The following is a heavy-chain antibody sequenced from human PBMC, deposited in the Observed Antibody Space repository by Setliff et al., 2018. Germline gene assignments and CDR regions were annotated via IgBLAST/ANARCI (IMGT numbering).Heavy chain of an antibody. J-gene: IGHJ6*03. CDR2: ISPSSSHI. V-gene: IGHV3-21*01. CDR3: VKWGSKYVSGSHYMDV. CDR1: GFTLSTYS. Sequence: GGSLRLSCAASGFTLSTYSLIWVRQAPGTGLEWVSFISPSSSHIYYADSVKGRFTISRDNSKNTLYLQVNTLRPEDTAVYYCVKWGSKYVSGSHYMDVWGKGTTVTVSS. D-gene: IGHD3-16*01.